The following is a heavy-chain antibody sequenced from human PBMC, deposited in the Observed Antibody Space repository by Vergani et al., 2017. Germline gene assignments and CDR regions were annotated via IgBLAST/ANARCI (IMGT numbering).Heavy chain of an antibody. CDR3: AKGAGLLWFGELLGD. Sequence: QVQLVESGGGVVQPGRSLRLSCAASGFTFSSYGMHWVRQAPGKGLEWVAVISYDGSNKYYADSVKGRFTISRDNSKNTLYLQMNSLRAEDTAVYYCAKGAGLLWFGELLGDWGQGTLVTVSS. J-gene: IGHJ4*02. D-gene: IGHD3-10*01. V-gene: IGHV3-30*18. CDR1: GFTFSSYG. CDR2: ISYDGSNK.